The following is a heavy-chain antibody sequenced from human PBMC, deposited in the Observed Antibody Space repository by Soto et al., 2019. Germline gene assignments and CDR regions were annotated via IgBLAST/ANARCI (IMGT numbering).Heavy chain of an antibody. V-gene: IGHV1-8*01. Sequence: GASVKVSCKASGYTFTSYDINWVRQATGQGLEWMGWMNPNSGNAGYAQKFQGRVTMTRNTSISTAYMELSSLRSEDTAVYYCARDGTWLVRPGDSYYYGMDVWGQGTTVTVSS. CDR2: MNPNSGNA. D-gene: IGHD6-19*01. CDR3: ARDGTWLVRPGDSYYYGMDV. CDR1: GYTFTSYD. J-gene: IGHJ6*02.